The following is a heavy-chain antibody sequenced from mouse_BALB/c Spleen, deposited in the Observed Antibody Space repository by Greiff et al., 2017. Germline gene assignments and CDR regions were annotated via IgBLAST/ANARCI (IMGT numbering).Heavy chain of an antibody. J-gene: IGHJ1*01. Sequence: VQLKESGPELEKPGASVKISCKASGYSFTGYNMNWVKQSNGKSLEWIGNIDPYYGGTSYNQKFKGKATLTVDKSSSTAYMQLKSLTSEDSAVYYCARGAYGSSYRYFDVWGAGTTVTVSS. D-gene: IGHD1-1*01. V-gene: IGHV1-39*01. CDR2: IDPYYGGT. CDR1: GYSFTGYN. CDR3: ARGAYGSSYRYFDV.